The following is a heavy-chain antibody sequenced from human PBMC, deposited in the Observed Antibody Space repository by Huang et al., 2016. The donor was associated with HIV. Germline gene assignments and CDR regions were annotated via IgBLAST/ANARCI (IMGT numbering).Heavy chain of an antibody. J-gene: IGHJ5*02. V-gene: IGHV4-34*01. CDR3: ARGLKHYGGNPRDNWFDP. CDR2: IDHSGRT. Sequence: QVQLQQWGAGLLKPSETLSLTCAVYGGSFSGYYWNWIRQPPGKGLAWIGEIDHSGRTKYNPSRKSRVTVAGDTAKNQFSLKLSSVTAADTAVYYCARGLKHYGGNPRDNWFDPWGQGTLVTVSS. CDR1: GGSFSGYY. D-gene: IGHD4-17*01.